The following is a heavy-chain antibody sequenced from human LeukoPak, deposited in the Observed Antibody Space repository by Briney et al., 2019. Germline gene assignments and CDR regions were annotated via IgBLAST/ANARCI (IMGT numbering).Heavy chain of an antibody. J-gene: IGHJ6*02. Sequence: GASVKVSCKVSGYTLTELSMHWVRQAPGKGLEWMGGFDPEDGETIYAQKFQGRVTMTEDTSTDTAYMELSSLRSEDTAVYYCATDSPAVAGMPPPFSYYYYGMDGWGQGTTVTVSS. CDR3: ATDSPAVAGMPPPFSYYYYGMDG. V-gene: IGHV1-24*01. D-gene: IGHD6-19*01. CDR2: FDPEDGET. CDR1: GYTLTELS.